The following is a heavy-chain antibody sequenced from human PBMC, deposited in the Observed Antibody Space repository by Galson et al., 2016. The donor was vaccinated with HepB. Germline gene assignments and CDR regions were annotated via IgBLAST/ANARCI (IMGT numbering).Heavy chain of an antibody. CDR3: ARKLYYYDSSDFGWFDP. V-gene: IGHV3-74*01. J-gene: IGHJ5*02. CDR1: GFTFSSHW. Sequence: SLRLSCAASGFTFSSHWMHWVRQAPGKGLVWVSRINTDGSSTSYADSLKGLFTISRDNSKKSLYLQMNSLRAEDTAVYYCARKLYYYDSSDFGWFDPWGQGTLVTVSS. D-gene: IGHD3-22*01. CDR2: INTDGSST.